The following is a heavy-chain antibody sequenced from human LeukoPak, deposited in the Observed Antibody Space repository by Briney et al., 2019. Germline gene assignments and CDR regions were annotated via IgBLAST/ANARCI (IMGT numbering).Heavy chain of an antibody. J-gene: IGHJ6*03. CDR2: ISCDGSNK. CDR1: GFTFSSYA. V-gene: IGHV3-30*01. Sequence: PGRSLRLSCAASGFTFSSYAMHWVRQAPGKGLEWVAVISCDGSNKYYADSVKGRFTISRDNSKNTLYLQMNSLRAEDTAVYYCARGMRDGYNFYYYYYYMDVWGKGTTVTVSS. D-gene: IGHD5-24*01. CDR3: ARGMRDGYNFYYYYYYMDV.